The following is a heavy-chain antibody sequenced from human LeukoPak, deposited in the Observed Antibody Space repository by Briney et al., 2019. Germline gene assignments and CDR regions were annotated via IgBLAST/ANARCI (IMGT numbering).Heavy chain of an antibody. V-gene: IGHV3-23*01. Sequence: PGGSLRLSCAASGFTFSSYAMSWVRQAPGKGLEWVSAISGSGGSTYYADSVKGRFTISRDNSKNTLYLQMNSLRAEDTAVYYCARVGPLLTTLAGIAVADHYYYYYGMDVWGQGTTVTVSS. J-gene: IGHJ6*02. CDR1: GFTFSSYA. CDR2: ISGSGGST. D-gene: IGHD6-19*01. CDR3: ARVGPLLTTLAGIAVADHYYYYYGMDV.